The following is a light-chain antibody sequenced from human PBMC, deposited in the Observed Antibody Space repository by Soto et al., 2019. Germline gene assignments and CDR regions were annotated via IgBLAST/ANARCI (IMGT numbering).Light chain of an antibody. V-gene: IGLV2-8*01. Sequence: QSALTQPPSASGSPGQSVTISCTGTSSDVGAYNYVSWYQQHPGKAPKLMIYEVNKRPSGVPDRFSGSKSGNTASLTVSGLQAEDEADYYCTSYTGGKNLLFGGGTKVTVL. J-gene: IGLJ2*01. CDR2: EVN. CDR1: SSDVGAYNY. CDR3: TSYTGGKNLL.